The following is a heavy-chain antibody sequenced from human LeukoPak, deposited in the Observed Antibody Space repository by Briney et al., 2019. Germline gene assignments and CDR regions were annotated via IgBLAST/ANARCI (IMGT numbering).Heavy chain of an antibody. CDR2: INPNSGDT. V-gene: IGHV1-2*02. D-gene: IGHD5-18*01. CDR1: GYTFTGYF. J-gene: IGHJ4*02. Sequence: ASVKVSCKTSGYTFTGYFLHWVRQAPGQGLEWMGWINPNSGDTNYALKFQDRVTMTRDTSISTAYMELSRLRSDDTAVYYRARDNFFGFSYSWHFDYWGLGTLVTVSS. CDR3: ARDNFFGFSYSWHFDY.